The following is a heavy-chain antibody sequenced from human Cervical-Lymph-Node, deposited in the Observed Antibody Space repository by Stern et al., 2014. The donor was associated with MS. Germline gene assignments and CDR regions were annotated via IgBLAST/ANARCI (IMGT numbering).Heavy chain of an antibody. CDR2: IYPGDSET. CDR3: ARRTDYTDYGADLFDY. Sequence: VQLVQSGAEVKKPGESLKISCKGSGYRFTTYWIAWVRQMPGEGLEWMGIIYPGDSETKYSPSFRGHFPISADRSIPPAYLQWSNLEASDPAMYYCARRTDYTDYGADLFDYGGHGPLVTVSS. J-gene: IGHJ5*01. V-gene: IGHV5-51*03. CDR1: GYRFTTYW. D-gene: IGHD4-17*01.